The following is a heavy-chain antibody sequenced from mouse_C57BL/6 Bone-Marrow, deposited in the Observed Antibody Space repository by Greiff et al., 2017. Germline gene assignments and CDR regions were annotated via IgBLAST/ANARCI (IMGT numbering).Heavy chain of an antibody. D-gene: IGHD2-1*01. CDR2: IDPSDSET. CDR1: GYTFTSYW. V-gene: IGHV1-52*01. CDR3: ATKGGNYFYAMDY. Sequence: VQLQQPGAELVRPGSSVKLSCKASGYTFTSYWMHWVKQRPIQGLEWIGNIDPSDSETHYNQKFKDKATLTVDKSSSTAYMQLSSLTSEDSAVYDCATKGGNYFYAMDYWGQGTSVTVSS. J-gene: IGHJ4*01.